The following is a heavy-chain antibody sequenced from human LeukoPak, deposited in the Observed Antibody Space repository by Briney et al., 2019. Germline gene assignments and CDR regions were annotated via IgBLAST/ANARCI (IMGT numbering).Heavy chain of an antibody. D-gene: IGHD6-19*01. CDR1: GFTFSNYG. Sequence: LSGGSLRLSCAASGFTFSNYGMAWVRQAPGKGLEWVAVISYDGSNKYYADSVKGRFIISRDNSKNTLYLQMNSLRPEDTAVYYCAKDANIGWYGGYFDYWGQGTLVTVSS. CDR3: AKDANIGWYGGYFDY. V-gene: IGHV3-30*18. J-gene: IGHJ4*02. CDR2: ISYDGSNK.